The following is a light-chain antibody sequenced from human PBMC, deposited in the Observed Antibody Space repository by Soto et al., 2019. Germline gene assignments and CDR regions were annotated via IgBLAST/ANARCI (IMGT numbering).Light chain of an antibody. Sequence: DIQMTQSPSYVCASVGDRVTITCRASQGISTWLAWYQQKPGRAPKFLIQDATSLQSGVPSRFSGSGSGTDFTLTISSLQPEDCATYYCQQYDSYPMTFGQGTRLEIK. CDR2: DAT. V-gene: IGKV1D-16*01. CDR3: QQYDSYPMT. CDR1: QGISTW. J-gene: IGKJ5*01.